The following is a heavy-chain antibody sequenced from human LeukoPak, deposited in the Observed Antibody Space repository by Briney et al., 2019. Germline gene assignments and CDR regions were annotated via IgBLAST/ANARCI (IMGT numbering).Heavy chain of an antibody. CDR3: AREGSYYDSSGLYYMDV. CDR2: INHSGST. CDR1: GGSFGGYY. V-gene: IGHV4-34*01. J-gene: IGHJ6*03. Sequence: PSETLPLTCAVYGGSFGGYYWSWIRQPPGKGLEWIGEINHSGSTNYNPSLKSRVTISVDTSKNQFSLKLSSVTAADTAVYYCAREGSYYDSSGLYYMDVWGKGTTVTVSS. D-gene: IGHD3-22*01.